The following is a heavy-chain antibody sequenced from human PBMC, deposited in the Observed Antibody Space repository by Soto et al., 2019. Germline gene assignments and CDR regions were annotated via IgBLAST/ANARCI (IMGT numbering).Heavy chain of an antibody. CDR2: INPSGGST. V-gene: IGHV1-46*01. J-gene: IGHJ5*02. Sequence: ASVKVSCKASGGTFSSYAISWVRQAPGQGLEWMGIINPSGGSTSYAQKFQGRVTMTRDTSTSTVYMELSSLRSEDTAVYYCALNYYYDSNWFDPWGQGTLVTVSS. CDR1: GGTFSSYA. CDR3: ALNYYYDSNWFDP. D-gene: IGHD3-22*01.